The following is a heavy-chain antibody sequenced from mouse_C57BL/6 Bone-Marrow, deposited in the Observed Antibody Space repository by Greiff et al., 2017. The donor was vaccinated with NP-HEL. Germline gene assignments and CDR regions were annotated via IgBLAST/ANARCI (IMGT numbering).Heavy chain of an antibody. J-gene: IGHJ3*01. Sequence: VQRVESGPGLVQPSQSLSIPCTVSGFSLTSYGVHWVRQPPGQGLEWLGVIWSGGSTDYNAAFISRLSISKDNSKSQVFFKMNSLQADDTAIYYCAKNRGYYGSSYGFAYWGQGTLVTVSA. CDR2: IWSGGST. CDR1: GFSLTSYG. V-gene: IGHV2-4*01. D-gene: IGHD1-1*01. CDR3: AKNRGYYGSSYGFAY.